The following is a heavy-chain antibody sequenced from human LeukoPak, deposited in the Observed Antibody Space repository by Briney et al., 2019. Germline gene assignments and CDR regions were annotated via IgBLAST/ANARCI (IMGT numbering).Heavy chain of an antibody. Sequence: PSETLSLTCTASGGSISSYYWSWIRQPPGKGLEWIGDIYYSGSTDYNPSLKSRVTISVDTSKIQFSLKLSSVTAADTAVYYCARHEGIAAALENWFDPWGQGTLVTVSS. J-gene: IGHJ5*02. D-gene: IGHD6-13*01. CDR1: GGSISSYY. V-gene: IGHV4-59*01. CDR2: IYYSGST. CDR3: ARHEGIAAALENWFDP.